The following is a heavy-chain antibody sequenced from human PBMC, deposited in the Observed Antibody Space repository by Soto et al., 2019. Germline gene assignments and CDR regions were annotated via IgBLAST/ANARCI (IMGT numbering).Heavy chain of an antibody. Sequence: QVQLQESGPGLVKPSGTLSLTCAVSGDSISSDKWWSWVRQPPGKGLEWIGEIPHSGRTNYNPSLXGRVAILVEKSKNQVSLELSSMTAADTAVYYCARGGDWQFDYWGQGTLVTVSS. CDR2: IPHSGRT. CDR1: GDSISSDKW. V-gene: IGHV4-4*02. D-gene: IGHD2-21*02. J-gene: IGHJ4*02. CDR3: ARGGDWQFDY.